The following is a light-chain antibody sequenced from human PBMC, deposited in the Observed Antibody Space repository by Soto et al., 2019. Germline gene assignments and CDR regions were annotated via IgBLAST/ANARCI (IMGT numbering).Light chain of an antibody. CDR3: QQYHVWPKWT. Sequence: EIVLTQSPATLSLSPGERATLSCRASQSVSSYLAWYQQKPGQAPRLLIYDASNRATGIPARFSGSGSGTDFTLTISSLEPEDFAVYFCQQYHVWPKWTFGPGTKVEI. CDR1: QSVSSY. V-gene: IGKV3-11*01. CDR2: DAS. J-gene: IGKJ1*01.